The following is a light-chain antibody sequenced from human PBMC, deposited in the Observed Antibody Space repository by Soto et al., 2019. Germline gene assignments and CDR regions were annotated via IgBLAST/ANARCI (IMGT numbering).Light chain of an antibody. CDR1: SSDIGAYNY. CDR3: QSYDSSLSGSRV. CDR2: DVN. J-gene: IGLJ1*01. Sequence: QSALTQPPSASGSPGQSVTISCTGTSSDIGAYNYVSWYQHHPGNAPKLIIYDVNKRPSGVPDRFSGSKSGNTASLTVSGLQAEDEADYYCQSYDSSLSGSRVFGTGTKLTVL. V-gene: IGLV2-8*01.